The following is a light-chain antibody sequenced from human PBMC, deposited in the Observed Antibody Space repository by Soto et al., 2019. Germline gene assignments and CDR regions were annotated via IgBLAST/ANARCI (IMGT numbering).Light chain of an antibody. V-gene: IGKV1-39*01. CDR2: AAS. Sequence: DIQMTQSPSSLSASVGDRVTITCRASQSISSYLNWYQQKPGKAPKLLIYAASSLQSGVPSRFSGSGSGTDFTLTIISLQPEDLATYYCQQRFTFGPGTKVDIK. CDR3: QQRFT. J-gene: IGKJ3*01. CDR1: QSISSY.